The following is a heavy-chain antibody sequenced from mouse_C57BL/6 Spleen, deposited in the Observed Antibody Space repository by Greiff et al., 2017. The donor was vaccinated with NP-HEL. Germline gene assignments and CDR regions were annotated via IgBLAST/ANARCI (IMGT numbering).Heavy chain of an antibody. CDR3: ARDPYYGSSWYYFDY. Sequence: EVMLVESGGGLVKPGGSLKLSCAASGFTFSSYAMSWVRQTPEQRLEWVATISDGGSYTYYPDNVKGRFTISRDNAKNNLYLQMSHLKSKDTAMYYCARDPYYGSSWYYFDYWGQGTTLTVSS. J-gene: IGHJ2*01. CDR2: ISDGGSYT. CDR1: GFTFSSYA. D-gene: IGHD1-1*01. V-gene: IGHV5-4*01.